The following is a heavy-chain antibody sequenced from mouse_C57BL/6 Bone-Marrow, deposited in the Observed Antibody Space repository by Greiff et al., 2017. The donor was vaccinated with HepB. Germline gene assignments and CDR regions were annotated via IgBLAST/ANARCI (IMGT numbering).Heavy chain of an antibody. D-gene: IGHD1-1*01. J-gene: IGHJ3*01. Sequence: VKLKQPGAELVKPGASVKMSCKASGYTFTSYWITWVKQRPGQGLEWIGDIYPGSGSTNYNEKFKSKATLTVDTSSSTAYMQLSSLTSEDSAVYYCASTPVVARGFAYWGQGTLVTVSA. CDR3: ASTPVVARGFAY. V-gene: IGHV1-55*01. CDR2: IYPGSGST. CDR1: GYTFTSYW.